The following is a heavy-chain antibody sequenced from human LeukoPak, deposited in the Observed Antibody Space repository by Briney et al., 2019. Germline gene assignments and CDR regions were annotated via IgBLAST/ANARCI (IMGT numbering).Heavy chain of an antibody. CDR3: ARDGAESGWFDY. Sequence: GGSLRLSCAASGFTVSSNYMSWVRQAPGKGLEWGSVIYSGGSTYYADSVKGRFTISRDNSKNTLYLQMNSLRAEDTAVYYCARDGAESGWFDYWGQGTLVTVSS. V-gene: IGHV3-53*01. CDR1: GFTVSSNY. J-gene: IGHJ4*02. D-gene: IGHD1-26*01. CDR2: IYSGGST.